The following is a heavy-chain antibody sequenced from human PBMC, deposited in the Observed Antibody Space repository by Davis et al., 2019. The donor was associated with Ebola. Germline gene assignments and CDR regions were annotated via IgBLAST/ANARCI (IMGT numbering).Heavy chain of an antibody. D-gene: IGHD1-1*01. CDR2: ISSSSSTI. Sequence: GESLEISCAASGLTFSSSSMNWVRQAPGKGLEWVSYISSSSSTIYYADSVKGRFTISRDNAKNSLYLQMSSLRDEDTAVYYCARDYSWKLDYWGQGILVTVSS. CDR3: ARDYSWKLDY. V-gene: IGHV3-48*02. J-gene: IGHJ4*02. CDR1: GLTFSSSS.